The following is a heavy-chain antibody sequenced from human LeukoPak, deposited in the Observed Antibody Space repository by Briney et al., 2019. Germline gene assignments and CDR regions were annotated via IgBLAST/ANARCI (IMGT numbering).Heavy chain of an antibody. CDR1: GYSFTSYN. Sequence: ASVKVSCKTSGYSFTSYNLHWVRQAPGQRLEWMGIIKPSGTDTNYAQKFQGRVIMTTDTPTSTVYMELSSLKSEDTAVYYCARVRDGYNDAYDIWGQGTMVIVSS. V-gene: IGHV1-46*01. CDR3: ARVRDGYNDAYDI. D-gene: IGHD5-24*01. CDR2: IKPSGTDT. J-gene: IGHJ3*02.